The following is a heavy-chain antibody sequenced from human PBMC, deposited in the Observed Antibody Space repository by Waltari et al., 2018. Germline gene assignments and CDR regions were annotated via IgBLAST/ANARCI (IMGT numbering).Heavy chain of an antibody. CDR2: IYRGGST. CDR1: GCTVSSNY. CDR3: ARSNSGYSSDY. D-gene: IGHD5-18*01. V-gene: IGHV3-53*01. Sequence: EVQLVESGGGLIQPGGSLRLSCAASGCTVSSNYMSWVRQAPGQGLEWFSVIYRGGSTYYADSVKGRFTISRDNSKNTLYLQMNSLRAEDTAVYYCARSNSGYSSDYWGQGTLVTVSS. J-gene: IGHJ4*02.